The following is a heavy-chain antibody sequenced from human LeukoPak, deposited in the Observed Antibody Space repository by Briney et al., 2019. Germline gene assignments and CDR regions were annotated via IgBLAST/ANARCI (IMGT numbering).Heavy chain of an antibody. CDR3: AREGQYCSSSACQFDY. CDR2: IGGRDTRI. Sequence: GGSLRLSCVGSGFTFSSHDMIWVRQAPGKGLEWVSDIGGRDTRINYADSVKGRLTISRDNSKNTVYLQMGSLRVEDTAIYYCAREGQYCSSSACQFDYWGQGTLVTVSS. D-gene: IGHD2-2*01. V-gene: IGHV3-23*01. J-gene: IGHJ4*02. CDR1: GFTFSSHD.